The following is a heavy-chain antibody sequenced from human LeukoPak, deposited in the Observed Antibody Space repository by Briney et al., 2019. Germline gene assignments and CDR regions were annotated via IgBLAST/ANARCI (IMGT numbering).Heavy chain of an antibody. J-gene: IGHJ6*02. CDR1: GYTFTGYD. Sequence: ASVKVSCKASGYTFTGYDINWVRQATGQGLEWMGWMNPNSGNTGYAQKFQGRVTMTRNTSISTAYMELSSLRSEDTAVYYCASQRTSGSVYYYYYGMDVWGQGTTVTVSS. CDR3: ASQRTSGSVYYYYYGMDV. D-gene: IGHD3-10*01. V-gene: IGHV1-8*01. CDR2: MNPNSGNT.